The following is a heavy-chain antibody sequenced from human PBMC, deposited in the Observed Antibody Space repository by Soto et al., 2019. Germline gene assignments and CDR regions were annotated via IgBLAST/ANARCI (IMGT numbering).Heavy chain of an antibody. V-gene: IGHV4-39*01. CDR1: GDSIRSSSYY. D-gene: IGHD1-1*01. Sequence: SETLSLTCSVSGDSIRSSSYYWGWIRQSPGEGLEWIGNIHNNGGTQYNPSLKSRVTISVDTSKNLFSLNLSSVTAADTAVYYCARMPIVGTTPYYFDSWGPGTLVTVSP. J-gene: IGHJ4*02. CDR2: IHNNGGT. CDR3: ARMPIVGTTPYYFDS.